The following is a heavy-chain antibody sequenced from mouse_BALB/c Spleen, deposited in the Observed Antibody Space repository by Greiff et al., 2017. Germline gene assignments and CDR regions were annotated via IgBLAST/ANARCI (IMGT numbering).Heavy chain of an antibody. Sequence: VQLQQSGTVLARPGASVKMSCKASGYTFTSYWMHWVKQRPGQGLEWIGAIYPGNSDTSYNQKFKGKAKLTAVTSTSTAYMELSSLTNEDSAVYYCTRAAYYRYDVGHYAMDYWGQGTSVTVSS. D-gene: IGHD2-14*01. CDR1: GYTFTSYW. CDR3: TRAAYYRYDVGHYAMDY. CDR2: IYPGNSDT. V-gene: IGHV1-5*01. J-gene: IGHJ4*01.